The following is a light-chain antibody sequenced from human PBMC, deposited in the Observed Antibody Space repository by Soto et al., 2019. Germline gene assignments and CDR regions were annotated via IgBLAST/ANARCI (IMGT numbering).Light chain of an antibody. CDR2: QDT. V-gene: IGLV3-1*01. CDR3: QAWDISTVV. J-gene: IGLJ2*01. Sequence: SYELTQPPSVSVSPGQTASITCSGDKLGDKYACWYQQKPGQSPVKVIYQDTKRPSGIPERFSGSNSGNTATLTISGTQAMDEADYYCQAWDISTVVFGGGTKLTVL. CDR1: KLGDKY.